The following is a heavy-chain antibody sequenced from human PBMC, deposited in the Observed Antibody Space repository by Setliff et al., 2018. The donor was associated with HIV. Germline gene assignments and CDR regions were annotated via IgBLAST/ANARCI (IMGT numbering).Heavy chain of an antibody. Sequence: SVKVSCKASGGTFSSYAISWVRQAPGQGLEWMGGIIPIFGRANSAQKFQGRVTITADKSTSTSYMHLSSLRAEDTAVYFFARGGDYDSSGYYVTWGQGSLVTVSS. CDR2: IIPIFGRA. V-gene: IGHV1-69*06. CDR3: ARGGDYDSSGYYVT. CDR1: GGTFSSYA. D-gene: IGHD3-22*01. J-gene: IGHJ4*02.